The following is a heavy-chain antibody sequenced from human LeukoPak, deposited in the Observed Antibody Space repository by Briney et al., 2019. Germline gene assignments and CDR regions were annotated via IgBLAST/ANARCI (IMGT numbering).Heavy chain of an antibody. CDR3: ARVYGDYEDWFDP. CDR2: IYYSGST. CDR1: GGSISSYY. Sequence: SETLCLTCTVSGGSISSYYWSWIRQPPGKGLEWIGYIYYSGSTTYNPSLKSRVTIPVDTSKNQFSLKLSFVTAADTAVYYCARVYGDYEDWFDPWGQGTLVTVSS. V-gene: IGHV4-59*12. D-gene: IGHD4-17*01. J-gene: IGHJ5*02.